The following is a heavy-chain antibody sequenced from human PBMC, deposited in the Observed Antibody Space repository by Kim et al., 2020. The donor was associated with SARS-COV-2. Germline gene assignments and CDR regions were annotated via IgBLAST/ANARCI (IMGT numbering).Heavy chain of an antibody. V-gene: IGHV3-43D*03. Sequence: KGRFTISRDNSTNSLYLQINSLRAEDTALYYCAKDRGSNPSVGVWYGMDVWGQGTTVTVSS. D-gene: IGHD2-21*01. CDR3: AKDRGSNPSVGVWYGMDV. J-gene: IGHJ6*02.